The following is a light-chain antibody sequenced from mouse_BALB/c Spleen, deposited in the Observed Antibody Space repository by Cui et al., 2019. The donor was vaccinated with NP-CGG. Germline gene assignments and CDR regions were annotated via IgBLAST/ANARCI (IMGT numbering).Light chain of an antibody. CDR2: GTN. CDR3: ALWYSNHWV. CDR1: TGTVTTSNY. Sequence: QAVVNQESALTISPGETVTLPCRSSTGTVTTSNYANWVQEKPDHLFTGLIGGTNNRAPGVPARFSGSLIGDKAALTITGAQTEDEAIYFCALWYSNHWVLGGGTKLTVL. V-gene: IGLV1*01. J-gene: IGLJ1*01.